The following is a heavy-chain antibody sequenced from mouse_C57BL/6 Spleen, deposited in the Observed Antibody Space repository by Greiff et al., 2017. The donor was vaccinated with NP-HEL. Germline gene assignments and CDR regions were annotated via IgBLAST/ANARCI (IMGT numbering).Heavy chain of an antibody. Sequence: VHLVESGPELVKPGASVKISCKASGYAFSSSWMNWVKQRPGKGLEWIGRIYPGDGDTNYNGKFKGKATLTADKSSSTAYMQLSSLTSEYSAVYFCARTGDSSGYPFAYWGQGTLVTVSA. CDR3: ARTGDSSGYPFAY. CDR1: GYAFSSSW. J-gene: IGHJ3*01. CDR2: IYPGDGDT. D-gene: IGHD3-2*02. V-gene: IGHV1-82*01.